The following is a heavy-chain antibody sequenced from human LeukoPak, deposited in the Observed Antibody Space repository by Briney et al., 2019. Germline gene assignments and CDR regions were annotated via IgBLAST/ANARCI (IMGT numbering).Heavy chain of an antibody. D-gene: IGHD6-13*01. CDR1: EYSFTNYW. V-gene: IGHV5-51*01. Sequence: GESLKISCQGSEYSFTNYWIGWVRQMPGKGLEWMAIIYPGDSDTRYSPSFQGQVTISADKSISTAYLQWSSLKASDTAIYYCARREMGAAAGIAFDIWGQGTMVTVSS. CDR2: IYPGDSDT. J-gene: IGHJ3*02. CDR3: ARREMGAAAGIAFDI.